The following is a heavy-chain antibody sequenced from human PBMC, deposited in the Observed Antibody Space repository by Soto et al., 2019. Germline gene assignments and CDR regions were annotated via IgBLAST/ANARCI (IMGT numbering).Heavy chain of an antibody. V-gene: IGHV3-21*01. CDR3: ARDSSSSEDAFDI. Sequence: LGGSLRLSCAASGFTFSSYSMNWVRQAPGKGLEWVSSISSSSSYIYYADSVKGRFTISRDNAKNSLYLQMNSLRAEDTAVYYCARDSSSSEDAFDIWGQGTMVTVSS. D-gene: IGHD6-6*01. J-gene: IGHJ3*02. CDR1: GFTFSSYS. CDR2: ISSSSSYI.